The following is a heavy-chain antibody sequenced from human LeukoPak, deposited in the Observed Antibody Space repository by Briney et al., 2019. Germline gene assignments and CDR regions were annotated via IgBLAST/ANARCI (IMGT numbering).Heavy chain of an antibody. D-gene: IGHD3-3*01. CDR1: GFTFSNAW. CDR3: TTHQGLRFLEWLSQKTDY. CDR2: IKSKTDGGTT. V-gene: IGHV3-15*01. Sequence: GGSLSLSCSASGFTFSNAWMSWVRQAPGKGLEWVGHIKSKTDGGTTDYAAPVKGRFTISRDDSKNTLYLQMNSLKTEDTAVYYCTTHQGLRFLEWLSQKTDYWGQGTLVTVSS. J-gene: IGHJ4*02.